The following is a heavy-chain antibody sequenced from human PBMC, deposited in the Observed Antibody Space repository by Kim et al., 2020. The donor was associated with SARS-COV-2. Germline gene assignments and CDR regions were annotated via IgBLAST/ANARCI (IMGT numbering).Heavy chain of an antibody. J-gene: IGHJ4*02. CDR1: GHTLSELT. D-gene: IGHD3-3*01. Sequence: ASVKVSCKVSGHTLSELTIHWVRQSPGKGLEWMGGFYPGHGETIYALKFQGRVILTEDTSTETAYMDLSNLRSEDTALYYCTTPRGVSFHDFWSGFSLWGQGTLITVSS. CDR2: FYPGHGET. CDR3: TTPRGVSFHDFWSGFSL. V-gene: IGHV1-24*01.